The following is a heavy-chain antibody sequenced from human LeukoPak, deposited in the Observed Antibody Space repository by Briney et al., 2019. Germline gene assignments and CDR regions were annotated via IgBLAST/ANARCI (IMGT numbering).Heavy chain of an antibody. V-gene: IGHV3-7*03. D-gene: IGHD3-10*01. CDR2: IKQDGSEK. Sequence: QAGGSLTLSCPASGFTFSSYWMSCVRQAPGKGRGWVAIIKQDGSEKYYVDSVKGRFTISRDNAKNSLYLQMNSLRADDTAVYYCARETQGSGSSYYYYGMDVWGKGTTVTVSS. CDR3: ARETQGSGSSYYYYGMDV. CDR1: GFTFSSYW. J-gene: IGHJ6*04.